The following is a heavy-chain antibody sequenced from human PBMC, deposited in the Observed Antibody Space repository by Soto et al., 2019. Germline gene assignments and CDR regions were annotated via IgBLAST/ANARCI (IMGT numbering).Heavy chain of an antibody. CDR2: IYHSGST. CDR3: ASVGSDYDNSGYYLP. D-gene: IGHD3-22*01. CDR1: GGSVSRSNW. J-gene: IGHJ5*02. Sequence: SETLSLTCIVSGGSVSRSNWWSFFRQPPGKGLEWIGEIYHSGSTTYNPSLNSRATISVDKSENQFSLRLKSVTAADTAVYYCASVGSDYDNSGYYLPWGPGTLVTVSS. V-gene: IGHV4-4*02.